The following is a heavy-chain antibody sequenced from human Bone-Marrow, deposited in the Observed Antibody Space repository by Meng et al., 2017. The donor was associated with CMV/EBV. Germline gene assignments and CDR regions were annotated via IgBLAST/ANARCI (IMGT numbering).Heavy chain of an antibody. V-gene: IGHV3-53*01. CDR1: GFTVSSNY. D-gene: IGHD1-14*01. J-gene: IGHJ4*02. CDR2: IYSGGST. CDR3: TTNVYFDY. Sequence: GESLKISCAASGFTVSSNYMSWVRQAPGKGLEWVSVIYSGGSTYYADSVKGRFTISRDESKNTLYLQMNSLKTEDTAVYYCTTNVYFDYWGQGTLVTVSS.